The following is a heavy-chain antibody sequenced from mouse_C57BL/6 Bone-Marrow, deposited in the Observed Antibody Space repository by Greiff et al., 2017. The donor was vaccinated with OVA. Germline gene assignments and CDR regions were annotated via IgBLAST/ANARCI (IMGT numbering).Heavy chain of an antibody. D-gene: IGHD2-4*01. CDR1: GYTFTSYG. Sequence: VKLMESGAELARPGASVKLSCKASGYTFTSYGISWVKQRTGQGLEWIGEIYPRSGNTYYNEKFKGKATLTADKSSSTAYMELRSLTSEDSAVYFCARRRIYYDYDGFAYWGQGTLVTVSA. CDR3: ARRRIYYDYDGFAY. CDR2: IYPRSGNT. V-gene: IGHV1-81*01. J-gene: IGHJ3*01.